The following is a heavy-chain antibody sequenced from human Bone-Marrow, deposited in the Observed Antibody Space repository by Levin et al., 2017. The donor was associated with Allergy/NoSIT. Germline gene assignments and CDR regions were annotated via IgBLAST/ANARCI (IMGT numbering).Heavy chain of an antibody. V-gene: IGHV4-34*01. CDR1: GGSFSGYY. Sequence: PSETLSLTCAVYGGSFSGYYWSWIRQPPGKGLEWIGEINHSGSTNYNPSLKSRVTISVDTSKNQFSLKLSSVTAADTAVYYCARGSVDAMSFFDYWGQGTLVTVSS. CDR2: INHSGST. J-gene: IGHJ4*02. CDR3: ARGSVDAMSFFDY. D-gene: IGHD5/OR15-5a*01.